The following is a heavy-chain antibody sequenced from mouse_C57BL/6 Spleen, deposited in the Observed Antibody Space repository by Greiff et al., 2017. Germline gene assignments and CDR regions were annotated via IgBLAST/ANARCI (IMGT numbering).Heavy chain of an antibody. Sequence: QVQLQQSGAELVKPGASVKLSCKASGYTFTSYWMHWVKQRPGQGLEWIGMIHPNSGSTNYNEKFKSKATLTVDKSSSTAYMQLSSLTSEDSAVYYCARVVRYAMDYWGQGTSVTVSS. CDR3: ARVVRYAMDY. J-gene: IGHJ4*01. V-gene: IGHV1-64*01. CDR1: GYTFTSYW. CDR2: IHPNSGST. D-gene: IGHD1-1*02.